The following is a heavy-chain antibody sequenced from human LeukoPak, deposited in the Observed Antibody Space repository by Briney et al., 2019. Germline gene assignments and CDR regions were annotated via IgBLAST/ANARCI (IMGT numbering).Heavy chain of an antibody. Sequence: PSETLSLTCTVSGGSISSGSYYWSWIRQPAGKGLEWIGRIYTSGGTNYNPSLKSRVTISVDTSKNQFSLKLSSVTAADTAVYYCARAYYDFWSGYSVDVWGKGTTVTVSS. D-gene: IGHD3-3*01. CDR2: IYTSGGT. J-gene: IGHJ6*04. CDR3: ARAYYDFWSGYSVDV. V-gene: IGHV4-61*02. CDR1: GGSISSGSYY.